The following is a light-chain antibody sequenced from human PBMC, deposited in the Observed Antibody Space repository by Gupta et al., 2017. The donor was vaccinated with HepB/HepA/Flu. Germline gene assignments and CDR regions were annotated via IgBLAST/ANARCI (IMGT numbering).Light chain of an antibody. Sequence: TISCTGTSSDVGSYNRVSWYQQSPGTAPKLMIYEVSNRPSGVPDRFSGSNSGKTASLTISGLQAEDEADYYCSSYTSSSIVNFGGGTKLTVL. V-gene: IGLV2-18*02. CDR3: SSYTSSSIVN. J-gene: IGLJ2*01. CDR1: SSDVGSYNR. CDR2: EVS.